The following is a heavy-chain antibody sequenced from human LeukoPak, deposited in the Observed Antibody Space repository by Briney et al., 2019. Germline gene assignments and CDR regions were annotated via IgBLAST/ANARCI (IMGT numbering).Heavy chain of an antibody. J-gene: IGHJ4*02. CDR2: FDSENNKM. D-gene: IGHD6-19*01. CDR3: ATDRVYRSSGRSWGFFDY. Sequence: ASVKVSCKISGYSPSDLSIHWVREAPGEGLEWMGGFDSENNKMVYSQKFQGGVTMTEDTSADTAYMELTSLRSEDTAVYFCATDRVYRSSGRSWGFFDYWGQGTLAIVSS. V-gene: IGHV1-24*01. CDR1: GYSPSDLS.